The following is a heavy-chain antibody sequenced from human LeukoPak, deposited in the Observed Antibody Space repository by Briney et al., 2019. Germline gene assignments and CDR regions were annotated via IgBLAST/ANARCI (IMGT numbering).Heavy chain of an antibody. J-gene: IGHJ6*03. V-gene: IGHV4-34*01. CDR2: INHSGST. Sequence: ASETLSLTCAVYGGSFSGYYWMWMPQPPGQGWVGMGEINHSGSTNYNPSLKSRVTITVDTSKNQFSLQRSPVTAEDAAVYYCARGRLQEYDFWSGYYTPTYYYYFMDVRRKGTTVTVSS. D-gene: IGHD3-3*01. CDR3: ARGRLQEYDFWSGYYTPTYYYYFMDV. CDR1: GGSFSGYY.